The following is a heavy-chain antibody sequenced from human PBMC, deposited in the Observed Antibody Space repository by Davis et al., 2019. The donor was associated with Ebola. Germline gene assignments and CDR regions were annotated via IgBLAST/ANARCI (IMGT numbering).Heavy chain of an antibody. CDR1: GGSFSGYY. Sequence: SETLSLTCAVYGGSFSGYYWSWIRQSPEKGLEWIGEINHSGSTNYNPSLKSRVTMSVDRSKNQFSLKMISVTAADTAVYYCARGQYHYDRTGYHPDDYFDYWGQETLVTVSS. V-gene: IGHV4-34*01. CDR3: ARGQYHYDRTGYHPDDYFDY. CDR2: INHSGST. J-gene: IGHJ4*02. D-gene: IGHD3-22*01.